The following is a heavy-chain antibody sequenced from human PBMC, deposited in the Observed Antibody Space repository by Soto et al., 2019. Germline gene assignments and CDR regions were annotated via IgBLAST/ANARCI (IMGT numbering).Heavy chain of an antibody. CDR3: AKTYLNGYYYYGMDV. CDR1: AGSISSSSYY. V-gene: IGHV4-39*01. CDR2: IYYSGST. J-gene: IGHJ6*02. D-gene: IGHD1-1*01. Sequence: QLQLQESGPGLVKPSETLSLTCTVSAGSISSSSYYWGWLRQPPGKGLEWIGSIYYSGSTYYNPSLKSRVTISLDTSKNQFSLKLSSVTAADTAVYYCAKTYLNGYYYYGMDVWGQGTTVTVSS.